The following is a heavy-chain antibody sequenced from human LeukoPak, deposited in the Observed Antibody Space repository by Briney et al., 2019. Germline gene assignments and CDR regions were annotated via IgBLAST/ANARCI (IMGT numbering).Heavy chain of an antibody. CDR3: ALLYDYVWGSYRRVDY. CDR2: INPNSGGT. D-gene: IGHD3-16*02. CDR1: GYTFTGYY. J-gene: IGHJ4*02. V-gene: IGHV1-2*02. Sequence: GASVKVSCKASGYTFTGYYMHWVRQAPGQGLEWMGWINPNSGGTNYAQKFQGRFTMTRDTSISTAYMELSRLRSDDTAVYYCALLYDYVWGSYRRVDYWGQGTLVTVSS.